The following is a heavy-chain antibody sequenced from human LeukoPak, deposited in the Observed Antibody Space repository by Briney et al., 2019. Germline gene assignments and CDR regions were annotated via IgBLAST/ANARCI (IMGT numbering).Heavy chain of an antibody. CDR3: ARDRWEWWELQPRAFDI. Sequence: PGGSLRLSCAASGFTFSNFGMSWVRQAPGKGLEWVSYISSSGSTIYYADSVKGRFTISRDNAKNSLYLQMNSLRAEDTAVYYCARDRWEWWELQPRAFDIWGQGTMVTVSS. CDR1: GFTFSNFG. V-gene: IGHV3-11*01. J-gene: IGHJ3*02. D-gene: IGHD1-26*01. CDR2: ISSSGSTI.